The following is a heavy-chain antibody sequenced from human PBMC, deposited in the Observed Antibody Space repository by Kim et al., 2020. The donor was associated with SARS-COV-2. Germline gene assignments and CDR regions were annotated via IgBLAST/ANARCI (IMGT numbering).Heavy chain of an antibody. V-gene: IGHV3-73*01. CDR3: STSGYSSGNDAFDM. Sequence: AGSVEGRLTITRDDSKNTAYLQMNSLKTEDTAVYYCSTSGYSSGNDAFDMWGQGTMVTVSS. D-gene: IGHD6-19*01. J-gene: IGHJ3*02.